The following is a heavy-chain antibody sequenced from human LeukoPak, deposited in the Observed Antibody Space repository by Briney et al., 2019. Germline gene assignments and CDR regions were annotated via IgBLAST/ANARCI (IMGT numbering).Heavy chain of an antibody. CDR3: ARGATRLATAGAEFDS. CDR1: GYNFIGFY. CDR2: IDPNSGET. V-gene: IGHV1-2*06. J-gene: IGHJ4*02. D-gene: IGHD6-13*01. Sequence: ASVKVSCKASGYNFIGFYMHWVRQAPGQSLEWMGRIDPNSGETSFALSFQGRVTMTRDTSINTAYMELGRLTSDDTAVYFCARGATRLATAGAEFDSRGQGTLAIVSS.